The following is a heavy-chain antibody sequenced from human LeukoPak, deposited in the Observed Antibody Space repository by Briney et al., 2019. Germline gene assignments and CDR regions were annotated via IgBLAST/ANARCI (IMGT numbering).Heavy chain of an antibody. CDR1: GFTFDDYA. Sequence: GGSLRLSCAASGFTFDDYAMHWVRQAPGKGLEWVSGISWNRGSIDYADSVKGRLTISRDNAKNSLYLKMNSLRAEDTALYYCAKDIYMRTISNYGMDVWGQGTTVTVSS. CDR3: AKDIYMRTISNYGMDV. V-gene: IGHV3-9*01. CDR2: ISWNRGSI. J-gene: IGHJ6*02. D-gene: IGHD3-9*01.